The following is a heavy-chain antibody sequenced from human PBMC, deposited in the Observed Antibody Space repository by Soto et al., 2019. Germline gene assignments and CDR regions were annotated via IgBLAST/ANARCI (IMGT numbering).Heavy chain of an antibody. CDR3: AREGGCRDGYTVGCNWFDP. CDR1: GFTFSSYG. D-gene: IGHD5-12*01. J-gene: IGHJ5*02. Sequence: QVQLVESGGGVVQPGRSLRLSCAASGFTFSSYGMHWVRQAPGKGLEWVAVIWYDGSNKYYADSVKGRFTISRDNSKNTLYLQRNSRRGEDTAVYYWAREGGCRDGYTVGCNWFDPWGQGTLVTVSS. CDR2: IWYDGSNK. V-gene: IGHV3-33*01.